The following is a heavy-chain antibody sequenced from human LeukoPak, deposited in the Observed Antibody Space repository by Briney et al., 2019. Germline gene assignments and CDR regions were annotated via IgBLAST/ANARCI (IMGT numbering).Heavy chain of an antibody. CDR3: ARVHSPITMIAPGWFDP. CDR2: INHSGST. CDR1: GGSFSGYY. Sequence: SETLSLTCAVYGGSFSGYYWSWIRQPPGKGLEWIGEINHSGSTNYNPSLKRRVTISVDTSKNQFSLKLSSVTAADTAVYYCARVHSPITMIAPGWFDPWGQGTLVTVSS. J-gene: IGHJ5*02. D-gene: IGHD3-22*01. V-gene: IGHV4-34*01.